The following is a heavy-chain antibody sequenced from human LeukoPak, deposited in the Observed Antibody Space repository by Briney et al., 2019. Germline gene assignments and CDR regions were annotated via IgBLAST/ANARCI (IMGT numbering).Heavy chain of an antibody. J-gene: IGHJ6*03. V-gene: IGHV4-39*07. CDR1: GGSISSNSYY. D-gene: IGHD6-6*01. CDR3: ARDFSSSSTVYYYYYMDV. CDR2: ISYSGTT. Sequence: SETLSLTCTVSGGSISSNSYYWGWVRQPPGKGLEWIGTISYSGTTYYSPSLKSRVTISLDTSKNQFSLKLSSVTAADTAIYYCARDFSSSSTVYYYYYMDVWGKGTTVTVSS.